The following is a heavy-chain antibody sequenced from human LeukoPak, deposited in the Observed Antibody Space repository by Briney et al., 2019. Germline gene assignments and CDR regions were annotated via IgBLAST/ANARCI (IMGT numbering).Heavy chain of an antibody. V-gene: IGHV4-59*08. CDR1: GGSISSYY. J-gene: IGHJ5*02. D-gene: IGHD4-17*01. Sequence: SETLSLTCTVSGGSISSYYWSWIRQPPGKGLEWIGYVYYSGSTNYNPSLKSRVTISVDTSKNQFSLKLSPVTAADTAVYYCARLGDGDYVWFDPWGQGTLVTVSS. CDR2: VYYSGST. CDR3: ARLGDGDYVWFDP.